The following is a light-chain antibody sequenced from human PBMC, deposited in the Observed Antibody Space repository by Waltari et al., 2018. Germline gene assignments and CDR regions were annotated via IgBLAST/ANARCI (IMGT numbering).Light chain of an antibody. CDR3: CSYAGSYTFV. CDR1: SSDVGSYNF. Sequence: QSALTQPRSVSGSPGQSVTLSCRGNSSDVGSYNFVSWYQQHPGNAPKLLIYDVVKRPSGVPDRFSGSKSGNTASLTISGLQTEDESDYYCCSYAGSYTFVFGGGTQLTVL. CDR2: DVV. J-gene: IGLJ7*01. V-gene: IGLV2-11*01.